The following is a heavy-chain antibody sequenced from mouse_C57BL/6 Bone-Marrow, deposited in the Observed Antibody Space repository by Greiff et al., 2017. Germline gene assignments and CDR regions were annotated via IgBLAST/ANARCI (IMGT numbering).Heavy chain of an antibody. CDR2: IRLKSDNYAT. CDR1: GFTFSNYW. J-gene: IGHJ2*01. CDR3: ARYYYGSSPPYFDY. Sequence: EVKLVESGGGLVQPGGSMKLSCVASGFTFSNYWMNWVRQSPEKGLEWVAQIRLKSDNYATHYAESVKGRFTISRDDSKSSVYLQMNNLRAEDTGIYYCARYYYGSSPPYFDYWGQGTTLTVSS. D-gene: IGHD1-1*01. V-gene: IGHV6-3*01.